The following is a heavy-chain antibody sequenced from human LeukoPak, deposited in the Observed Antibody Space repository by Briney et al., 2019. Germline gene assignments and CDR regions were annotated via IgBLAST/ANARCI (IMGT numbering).Heavy chain of an antibody. Sequence: PSETLSLTCTVSGGSISSSSYYWVWIRQPPGKGLEWIGNMHYSGSTYYNPSLKSRVTIPVDTSKNQFSLKLSSVTAADTAVYYCARRVSSTSWFDYWGQGTLVTVSS. CDR2: MHYSGST. CDR3: ARRVSSTSWFDY. CDR1: GGSISSSSYY. V-gene: IGHV4-39*01. D-gene: IGHD2-2*01. J-gene: IGHJ4*02.